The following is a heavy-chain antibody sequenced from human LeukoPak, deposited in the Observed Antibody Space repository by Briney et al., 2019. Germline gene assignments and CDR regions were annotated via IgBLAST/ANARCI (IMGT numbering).Heavy chain of an antibody. CDR1: GFTFSSYA. V-gene: IGHV3-30-3*01. D-gene: IGHD6-13*01. CDR3: ADVIAAAGTPLVDV. Sequence: PGGSLRLSCAASGFTFSSYAMHWVRQAPGKGLEWVAVISYDGSNKYYADSVKGRFTISRDNSKNTLYLQMNSLRAEDTAVYYCADVIAAAGTPLVDVWGKGTTVTVSS. CDR2: ISYDGSNK. J-gene: IGHJ6*04.